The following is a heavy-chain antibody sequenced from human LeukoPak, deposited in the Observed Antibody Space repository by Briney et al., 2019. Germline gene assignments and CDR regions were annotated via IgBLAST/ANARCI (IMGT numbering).Heavy chain of an antibody. CDR2: ISGSGGST. CDR1: GGSISSYY. V-gene: IGHV3-23*01. Sequence: ETLSLTCTVSGGSISSYYWSWVRQAPGKGLEWVSAISGSGGSTYYADSVKGRFTISRDNSKNTLYLQMNSLRAEDTAVYYCAKDSRGYFDYWGQGTLVTVSS. CDR3: AKDSRGYFDY. J-gene: IGHJ4*02. D-gene: IGHD3-10*01.